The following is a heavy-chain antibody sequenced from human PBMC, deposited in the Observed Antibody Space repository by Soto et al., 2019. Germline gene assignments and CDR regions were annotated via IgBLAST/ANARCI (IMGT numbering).Heavy chain of an antibody. J-gene: IGHJ5*02. CDR1: GFTFSSYG. V-gene: IGHV3-33*06. Sequence: QVQLVESGGGVVQPGRSLRLSCAASGFTFSSYGMHWVRQAPGKGLEWVAIIWYDGSNKYYADSVKGRFTISRDNSKNTLYLQMNSLRAEDTAVYYCAKDNLRVTNWFDPWGQGTLVTVSS. D-gene: IGHD2-21*02. CDR2: IWYDGSNK. CDR3: AKDNLRVTNWFDP.